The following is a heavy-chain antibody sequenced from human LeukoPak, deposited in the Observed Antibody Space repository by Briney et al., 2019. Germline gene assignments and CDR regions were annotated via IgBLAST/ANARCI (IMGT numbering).Heavy chain of an antibody. CDR3: ASAIVVASAGGSFDC. CDR2: ISASSNNI. J-gene: IGHJ4*02. Sequence: GGSLRLSCAASGFTFSSYRMSCVRQAPGERREWVSSISASSNNIYYADSVKGRFTVSRGNAKNSLYLQINSMRDEDTALYYCASAIVVASAGGSFDCWGQGTLVTVSS. CDR1: GFTFSSYR. V-gene: IGHV3-48*02. D-gene: IGHD3-22*01.